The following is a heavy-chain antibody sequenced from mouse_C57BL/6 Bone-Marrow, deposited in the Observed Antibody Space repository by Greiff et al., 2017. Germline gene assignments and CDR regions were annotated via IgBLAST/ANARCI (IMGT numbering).Heavy chain of an antibody. V-gene: IGHV2-3*01. CDR3: ATDHPYYYGSIYDCAMDY. CDR2: IWGDGST. J-gene: IGHJ4*01. D-gene: IGHD1-1*01. CDR1: GFSLTSYG. Sequence: VKVEESGPGLVAPSQSLSITCTVSGFSLTSYGVSWVRQPPGKGLEWLGVIWGDGSTNYHSALISRLSISKDNPKSQVFLILISLQTDDTATYYCATDHPYYYGSIYDCAMDYWGQGTSVTVSS.